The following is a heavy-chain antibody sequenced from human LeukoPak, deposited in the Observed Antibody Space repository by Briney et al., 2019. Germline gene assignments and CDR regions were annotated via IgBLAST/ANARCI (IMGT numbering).Heavy chain of an antibody. J-gene: IGHJ6*03. D-gene: IGHD5-18*01. CDR2: IYYSGST. Sequence: SETLSLTCTVSGGSISSYYWSWIRQPPGKGLEWIGYIYYSGSTNYNPSLKSRVTISVDTSKNQFSLKLSPVTAADTAVYYCAREGYSYGYGYYYYYMDIWGKGTTVTVSS. CDR3: AREGYSYGYGYYYYYMDI. V-gene: IGHV4-59*01. CDR1: GGSISSYY.